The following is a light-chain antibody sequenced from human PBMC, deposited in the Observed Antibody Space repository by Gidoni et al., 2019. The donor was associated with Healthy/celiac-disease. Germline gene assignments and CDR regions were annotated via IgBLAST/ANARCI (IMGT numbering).Light chain of an antibody. CDR3: ASWDDSLSGWV. V-gene: IGLV1-47*01. J-gene: IGLJ3*02. CDR1: SSNIGSNY. CDR2: RNN. Sequence: QSVLTQPPSASGTPGQRVTISCSGSSSNIGSNYVYWYQRLPGTAPKLIIYRNNQRPLGVPDRFSGSRSGTSASLAISGLRSEDEADYYCASWDDSLSGWVFGGGTKLTVL.